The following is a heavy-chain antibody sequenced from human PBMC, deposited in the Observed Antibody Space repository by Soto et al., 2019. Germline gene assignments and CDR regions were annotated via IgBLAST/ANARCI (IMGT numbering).Heavy chain of an antibody. Sequence: QVQVVGSGGGVVQPGRSLRLSCAASGFAFNSYVMHWVRQAPGKGLEWVAYIWYDGTKKYYGDSVKGRFTISRDNSKNTVDLEMNSLRGEDTAVYYCANIITGPTDYWGQGTLVTVSS. CDR2: IWYDGTKK. J-gene: IGHJ4*02. CDR1: GFAFNSYV. CDR3: ANIITGPTDY. V-gene: IGHV3-33*03. D-gene: IGHD1-20*01.